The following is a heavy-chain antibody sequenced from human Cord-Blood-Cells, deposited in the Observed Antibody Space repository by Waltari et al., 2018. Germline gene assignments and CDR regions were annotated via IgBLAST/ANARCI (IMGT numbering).Heavy chain of an antibody. D-gene: IGHD1-7*01. CDR3: ASLKNYNWFDP. CDR1: GGSFSGYY. J-gene: IGHJ5*02. V-gene: IGHV4-34*01. Sequence: QVQLQQWGAGLLKPSETLSLPCAVYGGSFSGYYWSWTRQPPGTGLEGIGEINHSGSNNYNPSLKRRVTISVDTSKNQFSLKLSSVTAADTAVYYCASLKNYNWFDPWGQGTLVTVSS. CDR2: INHSGSN.